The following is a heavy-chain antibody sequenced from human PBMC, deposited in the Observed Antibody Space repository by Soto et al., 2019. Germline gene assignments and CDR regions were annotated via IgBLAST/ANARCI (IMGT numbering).Heavy chain of an antibody. D-gene: IGHD3-9*01. J-gene: IGHJ4*02. V-gene: IGHV4-39*01. CDR3: ARLEGLATIAYYFDF. CDR1: GDPINSDKDY. CDR2: IDFRGKT. Sequence: QLQLQESGPGLVKPSETLSLTCAVSGDPINSDKDYWGWLRQPPGKGLEWIGSIDFRGKTSYNPSLQIRVTRSLDKSKRQFSLKLNSVTAADSAVYFCARLEGLATIAYYFDFWGQGALVTVSS.